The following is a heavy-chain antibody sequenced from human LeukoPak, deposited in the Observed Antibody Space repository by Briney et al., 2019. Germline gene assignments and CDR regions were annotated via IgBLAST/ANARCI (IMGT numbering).Heavy chain of an antibody. J-gene: IGHJ3*02. CDR3: AGAYCGGDCYSGRAFDI. CDR1: GGSISSSSYY. V-gene: IGHV4-39*07. CDR2: IYYSGST. D-gene: IGHD2-21*02. Sequence: SETLSLTCTVSGGSISSSSYYWGWIRQPSGKGLEWIGSIYYSGSTYYNPSLKSRVTISIEKSKNQFSLKLSSVTAADTAVYYCAGAYCGGDCYSGRAFDIWGQGTMVTVSS.